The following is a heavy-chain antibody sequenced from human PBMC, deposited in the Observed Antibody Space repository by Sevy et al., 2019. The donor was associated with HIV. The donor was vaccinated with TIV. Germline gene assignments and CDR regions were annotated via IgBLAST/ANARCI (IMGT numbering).Heavy chain of an antibody. CDR2: IYSGGST. Sequence: GGSLRLSCVASGFSVRDNYMTWVRQAPGKGLEWVSLIYSGGSTYYADSVKGRFLISRVSSKNTLFLHMNSLRAGDTAVNYCARGGEAKDFDYWGRGTLVTVSS. CDR3: ARGGEAKDFDY. V-gene: IGHV3-53*01. CDR1: GFSVRDNY. J-gene: IGHJ4*02. D-gene: IGHD3-16*01.